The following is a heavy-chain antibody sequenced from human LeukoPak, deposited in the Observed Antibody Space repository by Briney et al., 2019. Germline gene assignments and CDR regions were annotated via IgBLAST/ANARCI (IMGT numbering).Heavy chain of an antibody. CDR2: INPSGGST. CDR3: AVKRGAYGDYVGDYYYYYYMDV. J-gene: IGHJ6*03. CDR1: GYTFTSYY. V-gene: IGHV1-46*01. D-gene: IGHD4-17*01. Sequence: GASVKVSCKASGYTFTSYYMHWVRQAPGQGLEWMGIINPSGGSTSYAQKFQGRVTITADESTSTAYMELSSLRSEDTAVYYCAVKRGAYGDYVGDYYYYYYMDVWGKGTTVTISS.